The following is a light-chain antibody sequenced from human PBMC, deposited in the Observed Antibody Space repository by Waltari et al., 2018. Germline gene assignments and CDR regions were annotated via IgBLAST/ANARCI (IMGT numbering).Light chain of an antibody. J-gene: IGLJ2*01. CDR1: SSHVGNHKR. CDR3: SSYAGSSKGV. V-gene: IGLV2-23*02. CDR2: AVS. Sequence: QSALTQPASVSGSPGQSITISCTGTSSHVGNHKRHSWYQQHPGKAPKRMISAVSKRPSGVSDRFSGSKSGDMASLTISGLQPEDEAEYFCSSYAGSSKGVFGGGTKVTVL.